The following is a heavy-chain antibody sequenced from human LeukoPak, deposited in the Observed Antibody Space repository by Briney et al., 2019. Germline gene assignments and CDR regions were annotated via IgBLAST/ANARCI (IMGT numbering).Heavy chain of an antibody. J-gene: IGHJ4*02. D-gene: IGHD3-10*01. CDR2: INHSGST. Sequence: AETLSLTCAVYVGSFSGYYWSWIRQPPGKGLEWIGEINHSGSTNYNPSLKSRVTISVDTSKNQFSLKLSSVTAADTAVYYCARSNMVRGVRALDYWGRGTLVTVSS. V-gene: IGHV4-34*01. CDR1: VGSFSGYY. CDR3: ARSNMVRGVRALDY.